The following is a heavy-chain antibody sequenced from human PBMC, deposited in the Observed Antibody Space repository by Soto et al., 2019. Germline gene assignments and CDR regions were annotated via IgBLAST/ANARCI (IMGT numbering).Heavy chain of an antibody. Sequence: PGESLKISCMASVYTFSDYWLGWVRLLPGKGLELMGIIYPGDSNIRYSPSFQGQVTISADKSISTDYLQWSSLKASDNGIYYCARLDVVGSPWGCNTWGQGTRVTISS. CDR3: ARLDVVGSPWGCNT. V-gene: IGHV5-51*01. CDR1: VYTFSDYW. J-gene: IGHJ1*01. CDR2: IYPGDSNI. D-gene: IGHD2-8*02.